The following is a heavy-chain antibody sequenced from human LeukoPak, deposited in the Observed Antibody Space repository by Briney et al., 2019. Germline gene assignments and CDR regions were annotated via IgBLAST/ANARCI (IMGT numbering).Heavy chain of an antibody. CDR2: IRDDGSDT. CDR1: GFTFSSYS. V-gene: IGHV3-7*01. CDR3: ANLGHTD. J-gene: IGHJ4*02. Sequence: PGGSLRLSCAASGFTFSSYSMNWVRQAPGKGLEWVATIRDDGSDTYYVDSVKGRFTISRDNAKNSLCLQMNSLRVEDTAVYYCANLGHTDSGQETLVTVSS.